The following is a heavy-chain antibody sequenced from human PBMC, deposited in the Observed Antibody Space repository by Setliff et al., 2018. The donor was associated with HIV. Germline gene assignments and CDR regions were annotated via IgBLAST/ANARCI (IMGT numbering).Heavy chain of an antibody. CDR3: ARHDCGGDCSINWFDP. V-gene: IGHV4-61*02. J-gene: IGHJ5*02. Sequence: SETLSLTCTVSGGSIRSDSYYWTWIRQPAGEGLEWSGRIYSSGNTNYNPSLESRVTISVDTSKNQFSLKLSSVTAADTAVYYCARHDCGGDCSINWFDPWGQGTLVTVSS. D-gene: IGHD2-21*02. CDR1: GGSIRSDSYY. CDR2: IYSSGNT.